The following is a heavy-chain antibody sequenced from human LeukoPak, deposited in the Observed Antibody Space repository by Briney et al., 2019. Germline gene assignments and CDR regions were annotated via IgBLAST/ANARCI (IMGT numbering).Heavy chain of an antibody. Sequence: GGSLRLSCAASGFTFSDYYMSWVRQAPGKGLEWVSGISGSGGSTYYADSVKGRFTISRDNSKNTLYLQMNSLRAEDTAVYYCAKGPYGSGTYNWFDPWGQGTLVTVSS. CDR2: ISGSGGST. CDR1: GFTFSDYY. J-gene: IGHJ5*02. V-gene: IGHV3-23*01. D-gene: IGHD3-10*01. CDR3: AKGPYGSGTYNWFDP.